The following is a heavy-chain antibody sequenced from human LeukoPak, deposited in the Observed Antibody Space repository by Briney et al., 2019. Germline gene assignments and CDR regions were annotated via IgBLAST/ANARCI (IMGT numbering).Heavy chain of an antibody. J-gene: IGHJ4*02. CDR1: GGSISSGSYY. CDR3: ARDHPVTTLDY. V-gene: IGHV4-61*02. CDR2: IYTSGST. Sequence: PSETLSLTCTVSGGSISSGSYYWSWIRQPAGKGLEWIGRIYTSGSTNYNPSLKSRVTISVDTSKNQFSLKLGSVTAADTAVYYCARDHPVTTLDYWGQGTLVTVSS. D-gene: IGHD4-17*01.